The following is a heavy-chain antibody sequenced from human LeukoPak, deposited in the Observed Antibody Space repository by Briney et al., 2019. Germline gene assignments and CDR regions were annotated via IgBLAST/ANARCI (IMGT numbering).Heavy chain of an antibody. D-gene: IGHD2-2*01. CDR2: IIPIFGTA. J-gene: IGHJ5*02. V-gene: IGHV1-69*13. CDR1: GGTFSSYA. CDR3: ARDACSSTICSAGGNWFDP. Sequence: AAVKVSCEASGGTFSSYAISWVRQAPGQGLEWMGGIIPIFGTANYAQKFQGRVTITADESTSTAYMELSSLRSEDTAVYYCARDACSSTICSAGGNWFDPWGQGTLVTVSS.